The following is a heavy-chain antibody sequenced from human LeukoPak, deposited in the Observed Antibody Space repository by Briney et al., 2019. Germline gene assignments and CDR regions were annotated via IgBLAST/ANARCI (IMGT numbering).Heavy chain of an antibody. Sequence: ASVKVSCKSSGYTFTGYYMHWVRQAPGQGLGWMGWINPNSGGTNYAQKFQGRVTMTRDTSTSTAYMELSRLRSDDTAVYYCARDRYYYDSSGYLDYWGQGTLVTVS. V-gene: IGHV1-2*02. CDR3: ARDRYYYDSSGYLDY. J-gene: IGHJ4*02. CDR2: INPNSGGT. D-gene: IGHD3-22*01. CDR1: GYTFTGYY.